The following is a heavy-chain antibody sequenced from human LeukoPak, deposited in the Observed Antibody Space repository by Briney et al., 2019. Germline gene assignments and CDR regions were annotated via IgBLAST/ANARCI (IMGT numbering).Heavy chain of an antibody. CDR3: ASSSSSHYYYYYMDV. CDR2: IYYSGST. CDR1: GGSISSHY. J-gene: IGHJ6*03. V-gene: IGHV4-59*11. D-gene: IGHD6-6*01. Sequence: SETLSLTCTVSGGSISSHYWSWIRQPPGKGPEWIGYIYYSGSTNYNPSLKSRVTISVDTSKNQFSLKLSSVTAADTAVYYCASSSSSHYYYYYMDVWGKGTTGTVSS.